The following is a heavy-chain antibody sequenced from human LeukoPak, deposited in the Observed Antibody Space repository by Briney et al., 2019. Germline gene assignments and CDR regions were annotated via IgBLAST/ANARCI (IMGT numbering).Heavy chain of an antibody. D-gene: IGHD6-19*01. V-gene: IGHV3-53*01. CDR2: IYSGGTT. CDR1: GFTVSSNY. Sequence: GGSLRLSCAASGFTVSSNYMSWVRQAPGKGLEWVSVIYSGGTTYYADSVKGRFTISRDNSNNTLYLQMNSLRAEDTAVYYCARELSSSAAGTCGVLDYWGQGTLVTVSS. J-gene: IGHJ4*02. CDR3: ARELSSSAAGTCGVLDY.